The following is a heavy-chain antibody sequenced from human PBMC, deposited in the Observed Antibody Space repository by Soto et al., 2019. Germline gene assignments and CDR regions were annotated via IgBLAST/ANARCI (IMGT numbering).Heavy chain of an antibody. V-gene: IGHV4-34*01. CDR3: ARWEYYGSGSYYYYGMDV. D-gene: IGHD3-10*01. CDR2: INHSGST. Sequence: TCAVYGGSFSGYYWSWIRQPPGKGLEWIGEINHSGSTNYNPSLKSRVTISVDTSKNQFSLKLSSVTAADTAVYYCARWEYYGSGSYYYYGMDVWGQGATVTVSS. J-gene: IGHJ6*02. CDR1: GGSFSGYY.